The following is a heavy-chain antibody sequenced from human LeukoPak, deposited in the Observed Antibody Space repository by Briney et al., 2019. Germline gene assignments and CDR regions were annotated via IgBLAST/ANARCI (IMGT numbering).Heavy chain of an antibody. CDR2: INPNSGGT. D-gene: IGHD3-16*01. Sequence: GASVKVSCKASGYTFTSYGISWVRQAPGQGLEWMGWINPNSGGTNYAQKFQGRVTMTRDTSISTAYMELSRLRSDDTAVYYCARGARGGIHGYWGQGTLVTVSS. CDR3: ARGARGGIHGY. CDR1: GYTFTSYG. V-gene: IGHV1-2*02. J-gene: IGHJ4*02.